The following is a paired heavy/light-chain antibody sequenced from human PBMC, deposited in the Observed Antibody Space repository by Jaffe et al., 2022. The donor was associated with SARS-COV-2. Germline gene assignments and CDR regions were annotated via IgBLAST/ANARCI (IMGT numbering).Heavy chain of an antibody. J-gene: IGHJ3*02. CDR2: LYYSGST. V-gene: IGHV4-39*01. D-gene: IGHD3-22*01. Sequence: QLQLQESGPGLVKPSETLSLTCTVSGGSISSRGFYWGWIRQPPGKGLEWIGSLYYSGSTFYNPSLKSRVTISAGTSKNQFSLKLSSVTAADTAVYYCARQGDSSGYYFVSDAFDIWGQGTMVTVSS. CDR1: GGSISSRGFY. CDR3: ARQGDSSGYYFVSDAFDI.
Light chain of an antibody. CDR3: SSYAGSNNYVV. Sequence: QSALTQPPSASGSPGQSVTISCTGTSSDVGVYNYVSWYQQYPGKAPKLMIYEVSKRPSGVPDRFSGSKSGNTASLTVSGLQAEDEADYYCSSYAGSNNYVVFGGGTKLTVL. J-gene: IGLJ2*01. CDR2: EVS. V-gene: IGLV2-8*01. CDR1: SSDVGVYNY.